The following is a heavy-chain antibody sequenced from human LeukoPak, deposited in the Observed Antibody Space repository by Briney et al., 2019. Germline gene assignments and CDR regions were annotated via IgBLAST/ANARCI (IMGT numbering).Heavy chain of an antibody. CDR2: ISYDGSNK. CDR1: GFTFSSYW. J-gene: IGHJ4*02. Sequence: PGGSLRLSCAASGFTFSSYWMSWVRQAPGKGLEWVAVISYDGSNKYYADSVKGRFTISRDNSKNTLYLQMNNLRAEDTAVYYCAKDLVSFKRLTPGGDYWGQGTLVTVSS. D-gene: IGHD6-25*01. V-gene: IGHV3-30*18. CDR3: AKDLVSFKRLTPGGDY.